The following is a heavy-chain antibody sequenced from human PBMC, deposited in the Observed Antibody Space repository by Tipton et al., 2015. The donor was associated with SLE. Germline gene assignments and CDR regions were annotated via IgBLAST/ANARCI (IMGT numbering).Heavy chain of an antibody. D-gene: IGHD6-19*01. CDR2: IRYDGSMK. Sequence: GSLRLSCVGSGFTFRSYGLHWVRQAPGKGLEWVAFIRYDGSMKYYADSVKGRFTISRDNANNSLFLQMNSLRAEDTAIYYCARYSSGQDAFDIWGQGTTVTVSS. V-gene: IGHV3-30*02. CDR3: ARYSSGQDAFDI. J-gene: IGHJ3*02. CDR1: GFTFRSYG.